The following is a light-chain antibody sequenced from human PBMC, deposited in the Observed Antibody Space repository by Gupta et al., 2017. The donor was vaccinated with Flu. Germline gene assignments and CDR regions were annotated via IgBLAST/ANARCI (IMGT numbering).Light chain of an antibody. V-gene: IGLV6-57*01. CDR1: SGSIVSNY. J-gene: IGLJ2*01. Sequence: NFILTQPHSMSGSPGKTVTISCTRSSGSIVSNYVQWFQQRPGGSPTTVIYEDDQRPSGVPDRFSGSIDSSSNSASLTISGLKTEDEADYYCQSYDYPVGFGGGTKLTVL. CDR3: QSYDYPVG. CDR2: EDD.